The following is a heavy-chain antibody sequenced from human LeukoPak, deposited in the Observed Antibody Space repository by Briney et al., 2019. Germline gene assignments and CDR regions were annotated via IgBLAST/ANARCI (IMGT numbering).Heavy chain of an antibody. CDR1: GFTFSSYW. V-gene: IGHV3-74*01. D-gene: IGHD6-13*01. CDR3: TKLAADDS. CDR2: INSDGTIT. J-gene: IGHJ4*02. Sequence: GGSLRLSCAASGFTFSSYWMHWVRQAPGEGLVWVSEINSDGTITNYADSVKGRFTISRDNAKNTLFPQMNSLRAEDTALYYCTKLAADDSWGQGTLLTVSS.